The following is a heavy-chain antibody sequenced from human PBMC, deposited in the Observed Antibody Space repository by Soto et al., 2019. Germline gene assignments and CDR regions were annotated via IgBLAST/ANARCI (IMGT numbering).Heavy chain of an antibody. CDR3: AKSGFADLDY. J-gene: IGHJ1*01. V-gene: IGHV3-23*01. CDR1: GFTFSTYA. D-gene: IGHD1-26*01. CDR2: VSGGGDHT. Sequence: EVQLLQSGGGLVQPGGSLRLSCAASGFTFSTYAMAWVRQPPGKGLEWVSTVSGGGDHTYYADSVKGRSTISRDASTNSLYLQTDSLRVEDTAFYYCAKSGFADLDYWGQGALVTVSS.